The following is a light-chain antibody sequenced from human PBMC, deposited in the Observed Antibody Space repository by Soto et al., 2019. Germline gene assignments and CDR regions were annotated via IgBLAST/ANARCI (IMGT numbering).Light chain of an antibody. J-gene: IGKJ1*01. CDR1: QSVSNNY. CDR3: QQYGSSGT. Sequence: VITQSQDTLSVSPGERATLSCRASQSVSNNYLAWYQQKPGQAPRLLIYGASNRATGIPDRFSGSGSGTDFTLTISRLEPEDFAVYYCQQYGSSGTFGQGTKVDIK. V-gene: IGKV3-20*01. CDR2: GAS.